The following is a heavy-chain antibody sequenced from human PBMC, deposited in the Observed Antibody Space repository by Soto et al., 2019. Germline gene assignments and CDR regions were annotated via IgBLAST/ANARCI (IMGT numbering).Heavy chain of an antibody. J-gene: IGHJ4*02. CDR3: AKWSYLDY. CDR1: GFSFSSYA. D-gene: IGHD3-3*01. Sequence: DVQLLESGGGLVQPGGSLRLSCAASGFSFSSYAMSWVRQAPGKGLEWVSTISGTDGKTYYADSVKGRFSISRDTSKNTLYLQMNSLRADDTAVYYCAKWSYLDYWGQGTRVIVSS. CDR2: ISGTDGKT. V-gene: IGHV3-23*01.